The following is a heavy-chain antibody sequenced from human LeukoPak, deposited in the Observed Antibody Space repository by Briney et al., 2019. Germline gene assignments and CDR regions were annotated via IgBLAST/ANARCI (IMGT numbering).Heavy chain of an antibody. J-gene: IGHJ6*02. Sequence: GGSLRLSCAVSGVTFSNYDMHWVRQAPGKGLEWVAVIWYDGSNKYYADSVKGRFTISRDNSKNTLYLQMNSLRAEDTAVYYCARDYGITIFGVAYYYGMDVWGQGTTVTVSS. D-gene: IGHD3-3*01. CDR1: GVTFSNYD. CDR2: IWYDGSNK. V-gene: IGHV3-33*01. CDR3: ARDYGITIFGVAYYYGMDV.